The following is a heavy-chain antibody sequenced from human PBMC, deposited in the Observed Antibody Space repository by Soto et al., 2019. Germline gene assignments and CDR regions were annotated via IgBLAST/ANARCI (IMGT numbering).Heavy chain of an antibody. Sequence: QVQLQESGPGLVKPSQTLSLTCTVSGGSISSGGYYWSWIRQHPGKGLEWIGYIYYSGSTYYNPSLKSRVTISVDTSKNQFCLKLSSVTAADTAVYYCARGGIVVVPAAIRDAFDIWGQGTMVTVSS. D-gene: IGHD2-2*01. CDR1: GGSISSGGYY. CDR3: ARGGIVVVPAAIRDAFDI. J-gene: IGHJ3*02. V-gene: IGHV4-31*03. CDR2: IYYSGST.